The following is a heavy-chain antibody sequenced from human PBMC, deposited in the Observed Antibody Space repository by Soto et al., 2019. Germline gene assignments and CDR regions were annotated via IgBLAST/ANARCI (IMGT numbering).Heavy chain of an antibody. V-gene: IGHV3-23*01. J-gene: IGHJ4*02. Sequence: GGSLRLSCAASGFTFSIYAMSWVRQAPGKGLEWVSAISGSGGTTYYADSVKGRFTISRDNSKNTLYLQMNSLRAEDTAIYYCAKEGHIVPTISPLHYWGQGTLVTVSS. D-gene: IGHD5-12*01. CDR2: ISGSGGTT. CDR3: AKEGHIVPTISPLHY. CDR1: GFTFSIYA.